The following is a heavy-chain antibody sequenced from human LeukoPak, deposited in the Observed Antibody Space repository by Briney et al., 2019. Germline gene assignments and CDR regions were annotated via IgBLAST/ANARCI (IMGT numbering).Heavy chain of an antibody. V-gene: IGHV3-23*01. CDR2: IYNNGAEI. CDR1: GPTFSTYS. Sequence: GGSLRLSCAVSGPTFSTYSMTWVRQGPGKGLEWVSSIYNNGAEIFYADSVKGRFTISRDNSKNMLYLQMNSLRVEDTAVYYCAKDVAPDSGWDLDYWGQGTLVTVSS. J-gene: IGHJ4*02. D-gene: IGHD6-19*01. CDR3: AKDVAPDSGWDLDY.